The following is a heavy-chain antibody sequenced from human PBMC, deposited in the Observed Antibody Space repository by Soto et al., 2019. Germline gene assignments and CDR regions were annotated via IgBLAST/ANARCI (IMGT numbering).Heavy chain of an antibody. CDR3: SRRKYPGYCSGASCWNNWFDP. J-gene: IGHJ5*02. CDR2: IFYSGTT. CDR1: GGSISTTGYY. D-gene: IGHD2-15*01. V-gene: IGHV4-39*01. Sequence: SETLSLTCTVSGGSISTTGYYWGWIRQPPGKGLEWIGGIFYSGTTFYNPSLKSRVTISVDTSKNQFSLKLTSVTAADTAVYYCSRRKYPGYCSGASCWNNWFDPWGQGTLVTVSS.